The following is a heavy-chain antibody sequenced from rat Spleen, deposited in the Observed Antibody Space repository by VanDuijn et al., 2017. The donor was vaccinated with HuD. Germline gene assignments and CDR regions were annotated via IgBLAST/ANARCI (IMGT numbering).Heavy chain of an antibody. CDR2: MWRGGST. Sequence: QVQLMESGPGLVQPSETLSLTCTVSGFSLTSYSVHWVRQPPGKGLEWMGVMWRGGSTEYNSALKSRLSISRDTSKNHIFLKMNGLQSEDTATYHCARAPGNGYVMDAWGQGVMVTVSS. V-gene: IGHV2-45*01. J-gene: IGHJ4*01. D-gene: IGHD5-1*01. CDR1: GFSLTSYS. CDR3: ARAPGNGYVMDA.